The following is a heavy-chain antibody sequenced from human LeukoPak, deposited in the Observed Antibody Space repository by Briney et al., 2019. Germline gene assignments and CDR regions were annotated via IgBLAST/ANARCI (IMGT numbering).Heavy chain of an antibody. V-gene: IGHV3-21*04. CDR1: GFTFSSYS. Sequence: PGGSLRLSCAASGFTFSSYSMNWVRQAPGKGLEWVSSISSSSSYIYYADSVKGRFTISRDNAKNSLYLQMNSLKIEDTAVYYCTVPDYDILTGYRFDPWGQGTLVTVSS. J-gene: IGHJ5*02. CDR2: ISSSSSYI. D-gene: IGHD3-9*01. CDR3: TVPDYDILTGYRFDP.